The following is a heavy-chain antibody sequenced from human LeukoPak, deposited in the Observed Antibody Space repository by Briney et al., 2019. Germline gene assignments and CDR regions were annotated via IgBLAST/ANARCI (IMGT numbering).Heavy chain of an antibody. J-gene: IGHJ6*02. CDR1: GGSISSRNW. CDR3: ARVGHYYYYGMDV. Sequence: SETLSLTCAVSGGSISSRNWWSWVRQPPGKGLEWIGEIYHSGSTNYNPSLKSRVTISVDKSKNQFSLKLSSVTAADTAVYYCARVGHYYYYGMDVWGQGTTVTVSS. V-gene: IGHV4-4*02. CDR2: IYHSGST.